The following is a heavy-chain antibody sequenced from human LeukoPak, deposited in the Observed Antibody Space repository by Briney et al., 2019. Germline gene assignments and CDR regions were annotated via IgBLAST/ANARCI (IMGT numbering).Heavy chain of an antibody. CDR1: GFTVSSNY. CDR3: ARGPTVQEDLDY. Sequence: GGSLRLSCAASGFTVSSNYMSWVRQAPGKGLKWVTVIDSGGSTYYADSVKGRFTISRDISKNTLYLKMNSLRAEDTAVYYCARGPTVQEDLDYWGQGTLVTVSS. CDR2: IDSGGST. J-gene: IGHJ4*02. V-gene: IGHV3-66*01.